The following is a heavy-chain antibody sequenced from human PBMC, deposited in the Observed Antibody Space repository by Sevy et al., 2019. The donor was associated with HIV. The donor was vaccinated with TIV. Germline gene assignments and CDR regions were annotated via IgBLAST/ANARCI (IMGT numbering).Heavy chain of an antibody. CDR2: ISVDGTNK. CDR1: GFTVTNYV. D-gene: IGHD3-22*01. CDR3: VRETGGSGSAGFFGD. J-gene: IGHJ4*02. Sequence: GGSLRLSCAASGFTVTNYVIHWVRPAPGNGLEWVALISVDGTNKQYADSVKGRFTISRDDPKNTVYVEMTSLTVEDTALYYCVRETGGSGSAGFFGDSGQGTLVTVSS. V-gene: IGHV3-30*03.